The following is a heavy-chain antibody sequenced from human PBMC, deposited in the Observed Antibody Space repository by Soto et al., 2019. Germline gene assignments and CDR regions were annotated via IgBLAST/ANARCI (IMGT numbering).Heavy chain of an antibody. V-gene: IGHV4-31*03. CDR3: ARGYRQSGYSSSWVFDY. CDR1: GGSINSGGYY. D-gene: IGHD6-13*01. Sequence: QVQLRESGPGLVKPSQTLSLTCTVSGGSINSGGYYWNWIRQHPGKGLAWIGYMYYSGSTYYNPLLRSRVIISADPSENHFSLQLSSVTAAYRAVYFCARGYRQSGYSSSWVFDYWGQGTLVNVSS. J-gene: IGHJ4*02. CDR2: MYYSGST.